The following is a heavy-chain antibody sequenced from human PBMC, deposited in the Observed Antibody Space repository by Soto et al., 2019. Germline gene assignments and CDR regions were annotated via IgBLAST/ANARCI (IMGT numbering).Heavy chain of an antibody. J-gene: IGHJ4*02. Sequence: PGGSLRLSCAASGFTLSSYGMHWVRQAPGKGLEWVAVISYDGSNKYYADSVKGRFTISRDNSKNTLYLQMNSLRAEDTAVYYCAKDLWMELRGPFDYWGQGTLVTVSS. V-gene: IGHV3-30*18. D-gene: IGHD1-7*01. CDR2: ISYDGSNK. CDR1: GFTLSSYG. CDR3: AKDLWMELRGPFDY.